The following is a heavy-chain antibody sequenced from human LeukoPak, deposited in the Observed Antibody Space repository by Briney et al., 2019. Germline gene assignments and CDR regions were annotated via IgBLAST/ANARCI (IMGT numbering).Heavy chain of an antibody. D-gene: IGHD6-13*01. V-gene: IGHV1-69*05. CDR3: ARDRGERDSTWSLPAHGFDI. Sequence: VKVSFKASGGTFISYAINWVRQAPGQGLEWMGRIFPIFRTANYTQKFQGRVTVTTDESTSTAYMELSSLRPEDTAMYYCARDRGERDSTWSLPAHGFDIWGQGTMVTVSS. CDR2: IFPIFRTA. CDR1: GGTFISYA. J-gene: IGHJ3*02.